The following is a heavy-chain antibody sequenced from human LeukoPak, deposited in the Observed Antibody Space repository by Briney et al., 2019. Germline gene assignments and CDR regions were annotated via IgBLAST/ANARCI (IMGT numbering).Heavy chain of an antibody. J-gene: IGHJ4*02. V-gene: IGHV4-59*01. CDR1: GGPISNYQ. D-gene: IGHD4-23*01. CDR2: IYYSGTA. Sequence: SETLSLTCTLSGGPISNYQWSWIRQPPGKGLEWIGNIYYSGTANYDPSLKSRVIISVDTSKNQFSLKLSPVTAADTAVYYCARVGVDDSGNIIKYFFDYWGRGTLVTVSS. CDR3: ARVGVDDSGNIIKYFFDY.